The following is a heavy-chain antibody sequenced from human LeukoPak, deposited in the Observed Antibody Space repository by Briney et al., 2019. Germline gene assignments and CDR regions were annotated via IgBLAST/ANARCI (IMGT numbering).Heavy chain of an antibody. Sequence: GGSLRLSCAASGFTFSDSTMNWVRQASGKGLEWVASINSAGSTTHYADSVKGRLTISRDNAKNSLYLQLNSLRAEDTAVYYCARGTLGAVAGRADYWGQGTLVTVSS. J-gene: IGHJ4*02. CDR2: INSAGSTT. CDR3: ARGTLGAVAGRADY. V-gene: IGHV3-21*01. CDR1: GFTFSDST. D-gene: IGHD6-19*01.